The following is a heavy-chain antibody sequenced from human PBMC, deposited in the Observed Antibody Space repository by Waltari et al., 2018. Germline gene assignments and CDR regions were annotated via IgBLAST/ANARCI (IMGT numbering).Heavy chain of an antibody. V-gene: IGHV4-38-2*01. J-gene: IGHJ4*02. CDR2: IYHSGST. D-gene: IGHD3-3*01. CDR3: ARSIADDFWSGYYTGAYYFDY. Sequence: QVQLQESGPGLVKPSETLSLTCAVSGYSISSGYYWGWIRQPPGKGLEWIGSIYHSGSTYYNPFLKSLVTVSVDTSKNHFSLKLSSVTAADTAVYYCARSIADDFWSGYYTGAYYFDYWGQGTLVTVSS. CDR1: GYSISSGYY.